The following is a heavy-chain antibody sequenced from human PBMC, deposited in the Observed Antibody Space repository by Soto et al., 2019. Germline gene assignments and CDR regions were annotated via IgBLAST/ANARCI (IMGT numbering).Heavy chain of an antibody. CDR1: GGSSSGTTYS. Sequence: QLQLQESGSGLVKPSQTLSLTCAVSGGSSSGTTYSLSWIRQPPGKGLECIGYIYDSGNTYYTTSLKRQFAISVDRSKNQFSLKLSSVTAADTAVYYCARGQGAAAGHSNFDYWGQGALVTVSS. CDR3: ARGQGAAAGHSNFDY. CDR2: IYDSGNT. D-gene: IGHD6-13*01. J-gene: IGHJ4*02. V-gene: IGHV4-30-2*01.